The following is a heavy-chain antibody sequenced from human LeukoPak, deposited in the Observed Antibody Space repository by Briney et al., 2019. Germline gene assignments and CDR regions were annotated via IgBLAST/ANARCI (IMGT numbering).Heavy chain of an antibody. CDR2: IYPGDSDT. V-gene: IGHV5-51*01. Sequence: GESLKISCQGSGYSFTSYWIGWVRQMPGKGLEWMGIIYPGDSDTRYSPSFQGQVTISADKSISTAYLQWSSLKASDTAMYYCARQGFLFYGDYAWFDPWGQGTLVTVSS. CDR1: GYSFTSYW. D-gene: IGHD4-17*01. CDR3: ARQGFLFYGDYAWFDP. J-gene: IGHJ5*02.